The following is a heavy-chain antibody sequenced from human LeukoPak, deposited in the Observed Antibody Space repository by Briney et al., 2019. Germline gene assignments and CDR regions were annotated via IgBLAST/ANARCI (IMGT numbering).Heavy chain of an antibody. CDR1: GFTFSTSW. CDR2: IKGDGSVQ. D-gene: IGHD6-13*01. V-gene: IGHV3-7*05. Sequence: PGGSLRLSCVASGFTFSTSWMNWVRQAPGKGLEWVANIKGDGSVQSYVDSVKGRFTISRDNAKNSLFLQMNSLRAEDTALYYCARGTLKAAATDFDYWGQGTLVTVSS. CDR3: ARGTLKAAATDFDY. J-gene: IGHJ4*02.